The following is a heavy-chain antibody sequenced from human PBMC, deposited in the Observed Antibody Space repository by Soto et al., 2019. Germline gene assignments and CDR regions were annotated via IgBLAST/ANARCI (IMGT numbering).Heavy chain of an antibody. D-gene: IGHD3-10*01. Sequence: GGSLRLACAASGFTFSDYYISWIRQAPGKGLEWVSYISSSGSTIYYADSVKGRFTISRDNSKNTLYLQMNSLRAEDTAVYYCATGLLWFGELFAQDAFDIWGQGTMVTVSS. CDR2: ISSSGSTI. CDR3: ATGLLWFGELFAQDAFDI. J-gene: IGHJ3*02. V-gene: IGHV3-11*04. CDR1: GFTFSDYY.